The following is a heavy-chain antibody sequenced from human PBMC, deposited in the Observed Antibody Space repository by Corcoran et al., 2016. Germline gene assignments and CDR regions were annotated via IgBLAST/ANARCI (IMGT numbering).Heavy chain of an antibody. J-gene: IGHJ5*02. CDR2: ISAYNGNT. CDR3: ARDPPHYYDSRVGFDP. V-gene: IGHV1-18*01. D-gene: IGHD3-22*01. CDR1: GYTFTSYG. Sequence: QVQLGQAGAEVKKPGASVKVSCKASGYTFTSYGISWVRQAPGQGLEWMGWISAYNGNTHYAQKLQGRVTMTTDTSTSTAYMELRSLRSDDTAVYYCARDPPHYYDSRVGFDPWGQGTLVTVSS.